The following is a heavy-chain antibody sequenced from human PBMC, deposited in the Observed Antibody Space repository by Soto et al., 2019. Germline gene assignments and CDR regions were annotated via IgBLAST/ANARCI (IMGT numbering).Heavy chain of an antibody. CDR2: IYWDDDM. Sequence: QITLKESGPTLMEPTQTLTLTCTFSGFSLSTSGVGVGWIRQPPRKALEWLALIYWDDDMRYSPSLRSRLTIAKDTSDNQVVLTMTTMDPVDTATSYCARLLGYCSGSNCRSYFDSWGPGTLVTVSS. D-gene: IGHD2-2*01. J-gene: IGHJ4*02. CDR1: GFSLSTSGVG. CDR3: ARLLGYCSGSNCRSYFDS. V-gene: IGHV2-5*02.